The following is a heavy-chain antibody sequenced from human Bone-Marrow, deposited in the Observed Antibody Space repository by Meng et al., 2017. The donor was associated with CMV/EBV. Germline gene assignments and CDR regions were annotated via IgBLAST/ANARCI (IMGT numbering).Heavy chain of an antibody. J-gene: IGHJ6*02. D-gene: IGHD2-2*01. Sequence: ASVKVSCKASGYTFTSYDINWVRQATGQGLEWMGWMNPNSGNTGYAQKFQGRVTMTRNTSISTAYMELSSLRSEDTAVYYCASGYRVPAAVYYYYYGMDVWGQGTTVTVSS. CDR1: GYTFTSYD. CDR2: MNPNSGNT. CDR3: ASGYRVPAAVYYYYYGMDV. V-gene: IGHV1-8*01.